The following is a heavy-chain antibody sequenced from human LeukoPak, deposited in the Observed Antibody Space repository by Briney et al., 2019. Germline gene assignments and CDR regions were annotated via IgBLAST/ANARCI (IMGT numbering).Heavy chain of an antibody. CDR2: ISASGGRR. CDR1: GFSLSSYA. J-gene: IGHJ6*03. V-gene: IGHV3-23*01. CDR3: AKVMKGSERLTMVRGVIIKTAGLYYMDV. D-gene: IGHD3-10*01. Sequence: TGGSLRLSCAASGFSLSSYAMSWVRQAPAKGLEWVSSISASGGRRNYADSVKGRFTISRDNSKNTVYLQMNSLRAEDTAVYYCAKVMKGSERLTMVRGVIIKTAGLYYMDVWGKGTTVTVSS.